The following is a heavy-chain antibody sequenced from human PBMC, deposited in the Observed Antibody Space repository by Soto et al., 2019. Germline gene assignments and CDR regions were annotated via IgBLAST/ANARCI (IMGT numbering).Heavy chain of an antibody. CDR2: IIPIFGTA. CDR1: GGTFSSYA. J-gene: IGHJ6*02. D-gene: IGHD3-3*01. CDR3: ASPTREWLPPASDYYYGMDV. Sequence: QVQLVQSGAEVKKPGSSVKVSCKASGGTFSSYAISWVRQAPGQGLEWMGGIIPIFGTANYAQKFQGRVTITADKSTSTDYMELSSLRSEDTAVYYCASPTREWLPPASDYYYGMDVWGQGTTVTVSS. V-gene: IGHV1-69*06.